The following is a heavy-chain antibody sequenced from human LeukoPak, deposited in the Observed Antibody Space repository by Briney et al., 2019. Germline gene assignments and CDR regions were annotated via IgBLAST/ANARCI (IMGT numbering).Heavy chain of an antibody. V-gene: IGHV4-31*03. J-gene: IGHJ4*02. D-gene: IGHD6-6*01. CDR3: ARALLAARRPFDY. CDR2: IYYSGST. Sequence: TLSLTCTVSGGSISSGGYYWSWIRQHPGTGLEWIGYIYYSGSTYYNPSLKSRVTVSVDTSKNQFSLKPSSVTAADTAVYYCARALLAARRPFDYWGQGTLVTVSS. CDR1: GGSISSGGYY.